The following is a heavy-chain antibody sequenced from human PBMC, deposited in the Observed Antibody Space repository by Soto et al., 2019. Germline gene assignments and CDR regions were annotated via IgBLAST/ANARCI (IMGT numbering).Heavy chain of an antibody. CDR3: ARHVGLAASDYYGMDV. D-gene: IGHD6-13*01. J-gene: IGHJ6*02. Sequence: HGESLKISCKGSGYSFTSYWISWVRQMPGKGLEWMGRIDPSDSYTNYSPSFQGHVTISADKSISTAYLQWSSLKASDTAMYYCARHVGLAASDYYGMDVWGQGTTATVSS. V-gene: IGHV5-10-1*01. CDR1: GYSFTSYW. CDR2: IDPSDSYT.